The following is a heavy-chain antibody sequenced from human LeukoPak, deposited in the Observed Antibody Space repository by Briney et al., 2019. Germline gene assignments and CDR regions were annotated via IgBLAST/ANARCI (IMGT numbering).Heavy chain of an antibody. J-gene: IGHJ4*02. D-gene: IGHD3-22*01. V-gene: IGHV3-21*01. Sequence: PGGSLRLSCAASGFTFSRFSMNWVRQAPGKGLEWVSSISSSGTYIYYADSVKGRFTISRDSAKNSLYLQMNSLRAEDTAVYYCARDSVNSGYYFDYWGQGTLVTVSS. CDR1: GFTFSRFS. CDR2: ISSSGTYI. CDR3: ARDSVNSGYYFDY.